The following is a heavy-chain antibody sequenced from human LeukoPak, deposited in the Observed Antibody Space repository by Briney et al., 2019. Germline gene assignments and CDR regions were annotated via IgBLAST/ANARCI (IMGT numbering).Heavy chain of an antibody. Sequence: PGGSLRLSCAASGFSFSSYTMNWVRQAPGKGLDWVSYISSSGSTKYYADFVEGRFTISRDNAKNSLYLQMNSLRVEDTAVYYCARDSYGSGKGYWGQGTLVTVSS. CDR3: ARDSYGSGKGY. D-gene: IGHD3-10*01. V-gene: IGHV3-48*04. CDR1: GFSFSSYT. J-gene: IGHJ4*02. CDR2: ISSSGSTK.